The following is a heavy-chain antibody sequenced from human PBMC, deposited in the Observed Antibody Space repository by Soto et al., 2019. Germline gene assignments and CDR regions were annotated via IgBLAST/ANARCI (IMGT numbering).Heavy chain of an antibody. D-gene: IGHD3-10*01. CDR3: TRTYGSGSYSNYYYYYGMDV. J-gene: IGHJ6*02. CDR1: GFTFGDYA. CDR2: IRSKAYGGTT. Sequence: HPGGSLRLSCTASGFTFGDYAMSWFRQAPGKGLEWVGFIRSKAYGGTTEYAASVKGRFTISRDDSKSIAYLQMNSLKTEDTAVYYCTRTYGSGSYSNYYYYYGMDVWGQGTTVTVSS. V-gene: IGHV3-49*03.